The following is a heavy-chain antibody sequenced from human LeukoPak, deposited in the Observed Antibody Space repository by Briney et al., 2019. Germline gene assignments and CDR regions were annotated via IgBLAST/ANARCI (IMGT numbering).Heavy chain of an antibody. J-gene: IGHJ4*02. CDR3: AKYGAARNFDY. Sequence: GGSLRLSCAASGFTFSSYAMHWVRQAPGKGLEWVAVISYDGANKYDADSVRGRFTISRDNSKNKLYLQMNSLRAEDTAVYYCAKYGAARNFDYWGQGALVTVSS. V-gene: IGHV3-30-3*02. D-gene: IGHD6-6*01. CDR1: GFTFSSYA. CDR2: ISYDGANK.